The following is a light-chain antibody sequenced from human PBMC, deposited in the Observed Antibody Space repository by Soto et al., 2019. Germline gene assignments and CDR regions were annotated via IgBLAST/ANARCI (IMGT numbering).Light chain of an antibody. CDR3: QQYNSYRWT. CDR1: HNIFIW. CDR2: DAS. V-gene: IGKV1-5*01. Sequence: DIQMTQSPSTLSASVGDTVTITCRASHNIFIWLAWYQHKPGKAPKLLIFDASSLHAGVQSRFSGSKSGTEFTLTISSLQPDDFATYYCQQYNSYRWTFGQGTKVEIK. J-gene: IGKJ1*01.